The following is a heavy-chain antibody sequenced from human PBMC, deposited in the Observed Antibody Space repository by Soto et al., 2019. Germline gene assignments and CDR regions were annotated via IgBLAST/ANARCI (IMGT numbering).Heavy chain of an antibody. J-gene: IGHJ4*02. CDR2: ISGSGGST. D-gene: IGHD6-13*01. CDR3: AKDQKGVGSSWYVY. CDR1: GFTFSSYA. V-gene: IGHV3-23*01. Sequence: GGSLRLSCAASGFTFSSYAMSWVRQAPGKGLEWVSAISGSGGSTYYADSVKGRFTISRDNSKNTLYLQMNSLRAEDTAVYYCAKDQKGVGSSWYVYWGQGTLVTVSS.